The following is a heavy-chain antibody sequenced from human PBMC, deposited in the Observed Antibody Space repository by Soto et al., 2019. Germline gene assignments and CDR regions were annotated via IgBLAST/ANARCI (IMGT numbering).Heavy chain of an antibody. CDR1: GYTFTSYG. V-gene: IGHV1-18*01. J-gene: IGHJ4*02. CDR3: ARDYSRIAARLPHGY. Sequence: QVQLVQSGAEVKNPGASVKVSCKASGYTFTSYGISWVRQSPGQGLEWMGWISAYNGNTNYAQKLQGRVTMTTDTSTSTDYMELRSLRSNDTAVYYCARDYSRIAARLPHGYWGQGTLVTVSS. CDR2: ISAYNGNT. D-gene: IGHD6-6*01.